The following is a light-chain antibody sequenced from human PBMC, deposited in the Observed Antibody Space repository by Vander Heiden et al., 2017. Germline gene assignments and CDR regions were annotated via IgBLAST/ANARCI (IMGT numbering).Light chain of an antibody. CDR2: GAS. Sequence: EIVMTQSPATLSASPGERATLSCRASQSVSSNLAWYQQKPGQPPRLLIYGASTRATGIPARFSGSGSGTEFTLTISSLQSEDFAVYYCQQYNNWPPYTFGQGTKLEIK. J-gene: IGKJ2*01. V-gene: IGKV3-15*01. CDR1: QSVSSN. CDR3: QQYNNWPPYT.